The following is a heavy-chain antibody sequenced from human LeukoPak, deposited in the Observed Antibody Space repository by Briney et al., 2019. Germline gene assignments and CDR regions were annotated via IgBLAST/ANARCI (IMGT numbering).Heavy chain of an antibody. Sequence: SETLSLTCTVSGGSISSSSYYWGWIRQPPGKGLEWIGNIYYSGSTYYNPSLKSRVTISVDTSKNQFSLKLSSVTAADTAVYYCARRITIFGVVPQYYFDYWGQGTLVTVSS. CDR2: IYYSGST. CDR3: ARRITIFGVVPQYYFDY. D-gene: IGHD3-3*01. CDR1: GGSISSSSYY. J-gene: IGHJ4*02. V-gene: IGHV4-39*01.